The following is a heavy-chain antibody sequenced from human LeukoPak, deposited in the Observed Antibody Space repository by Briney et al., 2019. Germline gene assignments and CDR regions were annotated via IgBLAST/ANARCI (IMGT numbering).Heavy chain of an antibody. CDR3: ATRSGYYDSSGYTFDY. V-gene: IGHV3-33*01. D-gene: IGHD3-22*01. Sequence: PGGSLRLSCAASGFTFSSYGMHWVRQAPGKGLEWVAVIWYDGSNKYYADSVKGRFTISRDNSKNTLYLQMNSLRAEDTAVYYCATRSGYYDSSGYTFDYWGQGTLVTVSS. J-gene: IGHJ4*02. CDR1: GFTFSSYG. CDR2: IWYDGSNK.